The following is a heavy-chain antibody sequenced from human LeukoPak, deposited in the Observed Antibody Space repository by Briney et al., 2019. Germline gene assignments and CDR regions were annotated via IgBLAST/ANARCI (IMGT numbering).Heavy chain of an antibody. CDR2: VSSFNGNT. J-gene: IGHJ4*02. Sequence: ASVKVSCKTSGYTFTRNGISWVRQAPGQGLEWMGWVSSFNGNTNYAQSHQGRVTMTTDTSTNTAYMELRSLTFDDTAVYYCARDVSAGSLSFDYWGQGTLVTVSS. CDR1: GYTFTRNG. CDR3: ARDVSAGSLSFDY. V-gene: IGHV1-18*01. D-gene: IGHD6-13*01.